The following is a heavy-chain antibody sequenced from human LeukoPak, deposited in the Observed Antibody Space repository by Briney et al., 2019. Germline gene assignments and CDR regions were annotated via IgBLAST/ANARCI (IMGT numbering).Heavy chain of an antibody. CDR1: GGSISSYF. Sequence: SETLSLTCTVSGGSISSYFWSWLRQPPGKGLEWIGYIYYSVNTNYNPSLKSRVTISVDTSKNQFSLKLSSVTAADTAVYYCARSWGFYYYDSSGYFAYWGQGTLVTVSS. J-gene: IGHJ4*02. V-gene: IGHV4-59*01. CDR3: ARSWGFYYYDSSGYFAY. CDR2: IYYSVNT. D-gene: IGHD3-22*01.